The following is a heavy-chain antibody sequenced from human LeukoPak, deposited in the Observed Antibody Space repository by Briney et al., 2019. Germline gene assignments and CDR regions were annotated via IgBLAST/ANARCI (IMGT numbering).Heavy chain of an antibody. CDR3: ARQLYSSGWFAFDI. CDR2: IYHSGST. D-gene: IGHD6-19*01. CDR1: GYSISSGYY. V-gene: IGHV4-38-2*02. J-gene: IGHJ3*02. Sequence: SETLSLTCTVSGYSISSGYYWGWIRQPPGKGLEWIGSIYHSGSTYYNPSLKSRVTISVDTSKNQFSLKLSSVTAADTAMYYCARQLYSSGWFAFDIWGQGTMVTVSS.